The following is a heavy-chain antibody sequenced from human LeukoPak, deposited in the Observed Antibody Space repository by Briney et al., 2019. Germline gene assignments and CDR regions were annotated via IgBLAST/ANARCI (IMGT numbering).Heavy chain of an antibody. Sequence: ASVKVSCKASGYTFTSYGISWVRQAPGQGLEWMGWISAYNGNTNYAQKLQGRVTMTTDTSTSTAYMELRSLRSDDTAVYYCARGRYDFWSGYYHWFDPWGQGTLVTVSS. J-gene: IGHJ5*02. V-gene: IGHV1-18*01. CDR1: GYTFTSYG. CDR3: ARGRYDFWSGYYHWFDP. D-gene: IGHD3-3*01. CDR2: ISAYNGNT.